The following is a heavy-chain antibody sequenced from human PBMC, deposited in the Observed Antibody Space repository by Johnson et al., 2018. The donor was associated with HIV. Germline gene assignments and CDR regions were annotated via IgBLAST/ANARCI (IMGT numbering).Heavy chain of an antibody. D-gene: IGHD5-18*01. Sequence: QMQLVESGGGVVQPGGSLRLSCAASGFTFSSYGMHWVRQAPGKGLESVAVIWYDGSNKYYADSVKGRFTISRDNSKNTLYLQMNSLRAEDTAVYYCASRSYGYVRHAFDIWGQGTLVSVSS. V-gene: IGHV3-30*19. CDR3: ASRSYGYVRHAFDI. CDR1: GFTFSSYG. J-gene: IGHJ3*02. CDR2: IWYDGSNK.